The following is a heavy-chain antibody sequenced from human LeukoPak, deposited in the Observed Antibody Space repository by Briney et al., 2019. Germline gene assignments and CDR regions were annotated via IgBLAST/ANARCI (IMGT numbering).Heavy chain of an antibody. D-gene: IGHD4-11*01. V-gene: IGHV4-59*13. J-gene: IGHJ5*02. Sequence: SETLSLTCTVSGGSISSYYWNWIRQPPGQGQERMGYIDYSGYTNYNPSLKSRVTISVDTSKNQFSLKLTSVTAADTAIYYCARVSYNNYGRPNWFDPWGQGTLVTVSS. CDR1: GGSISSYY. CDR3: ARVSYNNYGRPNWFDP. CDR2: IDYSGYT.